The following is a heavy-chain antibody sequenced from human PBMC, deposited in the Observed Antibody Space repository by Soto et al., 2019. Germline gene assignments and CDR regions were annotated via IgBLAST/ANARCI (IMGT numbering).Heavy chain of an antibody. CDR3: ARRFSGFSIRNWLDP. CDR2: INHSGST. J-gene: IGHJ5*02. D-gene: IGHD3-3*01. V-gene: IGHV4-34*01. CDR1: GGSFCGYY. Sequence: SETLSLTCAVYGGSFCGYYWSWIRQPPGKGLEWIGEINHSGSTNYNPSLKSRVTISVDTSKNQFSLKLSSVTAADTAVYYCARRFSGFSIRNWLDPWGQGTLVTDSS.